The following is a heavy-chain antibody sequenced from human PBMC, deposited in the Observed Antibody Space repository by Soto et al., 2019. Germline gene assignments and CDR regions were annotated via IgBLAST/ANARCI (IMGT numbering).Heavy chain of an antibody. D-gene: IGHD1-20*01. Sequence: QVQLQESGPGLVKPSETLSLTCTVSGGSISSYYWSWIRQPPGKGLEWIGYIYYSGSTNYNPSLKSRVTISVDTSTNQFSLKLSSVTAADTAVYYCARDRTPYNWNDSGDAFDIWGQGTMVTVSS. CDR1: GGSISSYY. J-gene: IGHJ3*02. CDR3: ARDRTPYNWNDSGDAFDI. CDR2: IYYSGST. V-gene: IGHV4-59*01.